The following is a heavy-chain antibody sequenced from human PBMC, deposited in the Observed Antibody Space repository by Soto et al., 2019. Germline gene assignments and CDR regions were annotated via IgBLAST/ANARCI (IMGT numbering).Heavy chain of an antibody. V-gene: IGHV3-33*01. Sequence: GGSLRLSCAASGFTFSSYGMHWVRQAPGKGLEWVAVIWYDGSNKYYADSVKGRFTISRDNSKNTLYLQMNSLRAEDTAVYYCARVFIAAAGPGTNYYGMDVWGQGTTVTVSS. CDR1: GFTFSSYG. J-gene: IGHJ6*02. D-gene: IGHD6-13*01. CDR3: ARVFIAAAGPGTNYYGMDV. CDR2: IWYDGSNK.